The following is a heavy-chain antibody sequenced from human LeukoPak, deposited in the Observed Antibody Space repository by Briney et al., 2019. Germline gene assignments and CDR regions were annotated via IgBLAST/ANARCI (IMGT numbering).Heavy chain of an antibody. CDR2: INHSGST. CDR3: ARGRSRRRASPIDY. V-gene: IGHV4-34*01. D-gene: IGHD5/OR15-5a*01. Sequence: SETLSLTCAVYGGSFSGYYWSWIRQPPGKGLEWIGEINHSGSTNYNPSLKSRVTTSVDTSKNQFSLKLSSVTAADTAVYYCARGRSRRRASPIDYWGQGTLVTVSS. J-gene: IGHJ4*02. CDR1: GGSFSGYY.